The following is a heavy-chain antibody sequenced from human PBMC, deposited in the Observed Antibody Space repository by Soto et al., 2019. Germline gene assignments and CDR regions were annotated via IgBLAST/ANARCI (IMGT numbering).Heavy chain of an antibody. V-gene: IGHV3-21*01. CDR3: ARFGSGYHLDY. CDR2: ITSSTSYI. Sequence: SGGFLRLSCAASGFTFSSYSMIWVRQAPGKGLEWVSSITSSTSYIYYADSVKGRFTISRDNAKNSLYLQMNSLRAEDTAVYYCARFGSGYHLDYWGQGTLVTVSS. D-gene: IGHD2-2*01. CDR1: GFTFSSYS. J-gene: IGHJ4*02.